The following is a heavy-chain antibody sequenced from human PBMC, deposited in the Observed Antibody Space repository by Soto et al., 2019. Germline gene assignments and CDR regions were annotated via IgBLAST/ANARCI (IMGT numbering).Heavy chain of an antibody. CDR3: ARTRFGAVAGT. D-gene: IGHD6-19*01. J-gene: IGHJ5*02. Sequence: GGSLRLSCTTSGFSVDGYAMSWFRQGPGKGLEWVGFIRSKAYGGTTEYAASVKGRFTISRDDSKSIAYLQMNNLKTEDTAVYYCARTRFGAVAGTWGQGTLVTVSS. CDR2: IRSKAYGGTT. V-gene: IGHV3-49*03. CDR1: GFSVDGYA.